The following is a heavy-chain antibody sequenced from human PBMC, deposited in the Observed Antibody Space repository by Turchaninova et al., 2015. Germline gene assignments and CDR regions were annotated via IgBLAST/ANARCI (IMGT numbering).Heavy chain of an antibody. D-gene: IGHD2-8*01. Sequence: EVQLVGSGGGLVQPGGSLGLSWATSGFTCIVDWMSWVRQAPGKGLEWVANIKQDGSEQYYVDSVKGRFTISRDNARKSLYLQMNSLRAEDTAVYYCARDVYGSDHWGQGTLVTVSS. CDR3: ARDVYGSDH. CDR1: GFTCIVDW. CDR2: IKQDGSEQ. V-gene: IGHV3-7*01. J-gene: IGHJ5*02.